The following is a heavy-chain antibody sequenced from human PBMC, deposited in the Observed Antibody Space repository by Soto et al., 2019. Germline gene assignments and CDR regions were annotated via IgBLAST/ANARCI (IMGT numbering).Heavy chain of an antibody. D-gene: IGHD3-22*01. J-gene: IGHJ4*02. CDR2: ISTDNGNT. CDR3: ARAGNSGYYYE. Sequence: QVQLVQSGAEVKKPGASVKVSCQASGYTFTNYGISWVRQAPGQGLEWMGWISTDNGNTHSARKVQGRVTMTTDTSTSTAYMEVRSLRSDDTAVYFCARAGNSGYYYEWGQGTLVTVSS. CDR1: GYTFTNYG. V-gene: IGHV1-18*01.